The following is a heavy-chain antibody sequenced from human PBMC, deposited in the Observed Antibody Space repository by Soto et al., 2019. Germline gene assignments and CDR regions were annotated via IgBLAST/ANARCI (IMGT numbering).Heavy chain of an antibody. D-gene: IGHD3-10*01. CDR1: GGSISSGGYY. CDR3: AEFTRVRGDYFDY. V-gene: IGHV4-31*03. CDR2: IYYSGST. Sequence: SETLSLTCTVSGGSISSGGYYWSWIRQHPGKGLEWIGYIYYSGSTYYNPSLKSRVTISVDTSKNQFSLKLSSVTAAATAVYYCAEFTRVRGDYFDYWGKGTLVTVSS. J-gene: IGHJ4*02.